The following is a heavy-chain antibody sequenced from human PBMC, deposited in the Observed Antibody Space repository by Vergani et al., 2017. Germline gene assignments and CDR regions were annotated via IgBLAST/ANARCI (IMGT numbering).Heavy chain of an antibody. CDR1: GYSFTSYW. CDR3: ARSRNYYDSSGYPEYFQH. D-gene: IGHD3-22*01. J-gene: IGHJ1*01. Sequence: EVQLVQSGAEVEKPGESLRISCKGSGYSFTSYWISWVRQMPGKGLEWMGRIAPSDSYTNYSPSFQGHVTISADKSISTAYLQWSSLKASDTAMYYCARSRNYYDSSGYPEYFQHWGQGTLVTVSS. V-gene: IGHV5-10-1*03. CDR2: IAPSDSYT.